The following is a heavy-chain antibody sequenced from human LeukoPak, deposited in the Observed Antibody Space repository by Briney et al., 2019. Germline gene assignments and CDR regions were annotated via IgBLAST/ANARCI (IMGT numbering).Heavy chain of an antibody. Sequence: PGGSLRLSCAASGFTFSNYAMSWVRRAPGKGLEWISTISSTSGSTYHADSVKGRFTISRDNSKNTLYLQMTSLRAEDTAVYYCAKSWGGVWSGYYFDYWGQGILVTVSS. CDR3: AKSWGGVWSGYYFDY. CDR1: GFTFSNYA. D-gene: IGHD3-3*01. J-gene: IGHJ4*02. V-gene: IGHV3-23*01. CDR2: ISSTSGST.